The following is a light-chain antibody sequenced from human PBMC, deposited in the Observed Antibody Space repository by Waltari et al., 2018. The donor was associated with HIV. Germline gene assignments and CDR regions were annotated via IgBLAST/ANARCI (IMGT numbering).Light chain of an antibody. CDR1: QSVSTN. Sequence: VLTQSPATLSVSPWERATLSCRASQSVSTNLAWYQQKPGQAPRLLIYGASTRATGLPARFSGSGSGTEFILTISSLQSEDFAVYYCQQYNNWPPNTFGQGTKLEIK. J-gene: IGKJ2*01. CDR2: GAS. V-gene: IGKV3-15*01. CDR3: QQYNNWPPNT.